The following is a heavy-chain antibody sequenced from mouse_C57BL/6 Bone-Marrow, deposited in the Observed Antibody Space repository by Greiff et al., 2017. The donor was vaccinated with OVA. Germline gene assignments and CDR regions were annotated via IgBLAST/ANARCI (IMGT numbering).Heavy chain of an antibody. CDR2: TFYSGIT. CDR3: ASDGATVVATRAMDY. J-gene: IGHJ4*01. D-gene: IGHD1-1*01. V-gene: IGHV3-3*01. Sequence: EVKVVESGPSLVRPSQTLSLTCTVTGFSINSDCYWIWIRQFPGNKLEYIGYTFYSGITYYNPSLESRSYISRDTSKNQFSLKLRSVTTEHTATYYCASDGATVVATRAMDYWGQGTSVTVSS. CDR1: GFSINSDCY.